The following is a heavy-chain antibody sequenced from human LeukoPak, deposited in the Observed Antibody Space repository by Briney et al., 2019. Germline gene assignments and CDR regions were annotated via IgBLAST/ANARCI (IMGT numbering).Heavy chain of an antibody. J-gene: IGHJ4*02. CDR2: FDPEDGET. CDR3: VPYDILTGYSH. V-gene: IGHV1-24*01. CDR1: GYTLTELS. D-gene: IGHD3-9*01. Sequence: VASVKVSRKVSGYTLTELSMHWVRQAPGKGLEWMGGFDPEDGETIYAQKFQGRVTMTEDTSTDTAYMELSSLRSEDTAVYYCVPYDILTGYSHWGQGTLVTVSS.